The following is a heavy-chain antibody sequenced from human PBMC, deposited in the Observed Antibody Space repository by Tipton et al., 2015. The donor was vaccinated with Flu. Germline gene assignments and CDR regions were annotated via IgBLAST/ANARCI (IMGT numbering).Heavy chain of an antibody. J-gene: IGHJ5*02. CDR2: ISQTGST. D-gene: IGHD4-11*01. CDR3: ARRDYSNYVSEPKNWFDP. Sequence: TLSLTCAVSGGSISSGNWWSWVRQTPGKGLEWIGEISQTGSTNYYPSLMSRVTISIDKSKNQFSLRLVSMTATDTAVYYCARRDYSNYVSEPKNWFDPWGQGILVTVSS. CDR1: GGSISSGNW. V-gene: IGHV4-4*02.